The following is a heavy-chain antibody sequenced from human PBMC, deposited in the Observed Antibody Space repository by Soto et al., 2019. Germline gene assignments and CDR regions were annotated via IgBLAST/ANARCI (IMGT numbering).Heavy chain of an antibody. CDR1: GGTFSSYA. CDR2: IIPIFGTA. CDR3: ARDYDSSGYYPRTYYYYGMEV. Sequence: SVKVSCKASGGTFSSYAISWVRQAPGQGLEWMGGIIPIFGTANYAQKFQGRVTITADESTSTAYMELSSLRSEDTAVYYCARDYDSSGYYPRTYYYYGMEVWGQGTTVTVSS. V-gene: IGHV1-69*13. J-gene: IGHJ6*02. D-gene: IGHD3-22*01.